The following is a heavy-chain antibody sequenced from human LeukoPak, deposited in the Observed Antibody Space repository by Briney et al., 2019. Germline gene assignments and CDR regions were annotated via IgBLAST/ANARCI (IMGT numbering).Heavy chain of an antibody. V-gene: IGHV3-30*04. CDR2: ISYDGSNK. J-gene: IGHJ4*02. D-gene: IGHD3-3*01. Sequence: GGSLRLPCAASGFTFNSYAMHWVRQAPGKGLEWVAVISYDGSNKYYADSVKGRFTISRDNAKNSLYLQMNSLRAEDTAVYYCARGGGPPLSGYSKPTDYWGQGTLVTVSS. CDR1: GFTFNSYA. CDR3: ARGGGPPLSGYSKPTDY.